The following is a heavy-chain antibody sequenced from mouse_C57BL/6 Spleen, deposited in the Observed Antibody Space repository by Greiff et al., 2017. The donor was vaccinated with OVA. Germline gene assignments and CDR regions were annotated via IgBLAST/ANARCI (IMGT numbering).Heavy chain of an antibody. CDR1: GFTFSDYG. Sequence: EVQLVESGGGLVQPGGSLKLSCAASGFTFSDYGMAWVRQAPRKGPEWVAFISNLAYSIYYADTVTGRFTISRENAKNTLYLEMSSLRSEDTAMYYCARHGPGRGAWFAYWGQGTLVTVSA. CDR3: ARHGPGRGAWFAY. CDR2: ISNLAYSI. J-gene: IGHJ3*01. V-gene: IGHV5-15*01. D-gene: IGHD3-3*01.